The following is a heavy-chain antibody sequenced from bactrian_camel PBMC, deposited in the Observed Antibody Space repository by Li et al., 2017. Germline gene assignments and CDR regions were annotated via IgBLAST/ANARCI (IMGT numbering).Heavy chain of an antibody. Sequence: HVQLVESGGGSVQPGGSLRLSCVLSGHSRGSNCVGWFRLPPGRAPAEREGIAAIRKSGGETWYAGSVKGRFTISQDTAKNTVYLQMNSLKPEDTALYYCATNRGYGGDWSSQSGYWGQGTQVTVS. D-gene: IGHD6*01. V-gene: IGHV3-3*01. CDR2: IRKSGGET. CDR1: GHSRGSNC. CDR3: ATNRGYGGDWSSQSGY. J-gene: IGHJ6*01.